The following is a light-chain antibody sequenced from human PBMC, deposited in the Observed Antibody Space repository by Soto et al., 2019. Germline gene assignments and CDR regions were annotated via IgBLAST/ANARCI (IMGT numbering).Light chain of an antibody. CDR3: QQYGSSPPYP. Sequence: EIVLTQSPGTLSLSPGERATLSCRASHSVSSSYLAWYQQKPGQAPRLLIYGASSRATGIPDRFSGRGSGTYFILTISRLEPEDFAVYYCQQYGSSPPYPFGQGTKLEIK. CDR1: HSVSSSY. CDR2: GAS. J-gene: IGKJ2*01. V-gene: IGKV3-20*01.